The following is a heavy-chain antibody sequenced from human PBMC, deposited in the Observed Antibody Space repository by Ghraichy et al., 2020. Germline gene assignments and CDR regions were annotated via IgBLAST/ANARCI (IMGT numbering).Heavy chain of an antibody. Sequence: GESLNISCAASGFTVSSNYMSWVRQAPGKGLEWVSVIYSGGSTYYADSVKGRFTISRDNSKNTLYLQMNSLRAEDTAVYYCASGPVGSGSYWSYYYYYGMDVWGQGTTVTVSS. CDR1: GFTVSSNY. V-gene: IGHV3-53*01. D-gene: IGHD3-10*01. CDR3: ASGPVGSGSYWSYYYYYGMDV. J-gene: IGHJ6*02. CDR2: IYSGGST.